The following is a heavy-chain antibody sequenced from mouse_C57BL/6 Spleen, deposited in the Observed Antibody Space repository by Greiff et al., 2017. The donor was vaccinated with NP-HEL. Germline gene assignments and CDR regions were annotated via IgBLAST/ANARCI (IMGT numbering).Heavy chain of an antibody. Sequence: QVQLKQPGTELVKPGASVKLSCKASGYTFTSYWMHWVKQRPGQGLEWIGNINPSNGGTNYNEKFKSKATLTVDKSSSTAYMQLSSLTSEDSAVYYCARDGYPRDWYFDVWGTGTTVTVSS. CDR1: GYTFTSYW. V-gene: IGHV1-53*01. CDR2: INPSNGGT. J-gene: IGHJ1*03. CDR3: ARDGYPRDWYFDV. D-gene: IGHD2-3*01.